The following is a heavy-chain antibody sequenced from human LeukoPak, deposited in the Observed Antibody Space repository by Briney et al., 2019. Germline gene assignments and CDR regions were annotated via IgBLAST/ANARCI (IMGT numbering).Heavy chain of an antibody. CDR1: GGSISSYY. J-gene: IGHJ4*02. Sequence: KPSETLSLTCTVSGGSISSYYWSWIRQPPGKGLEWIGYIYYSGSTNYNPSLKSRVTISVDTSKNQFSLKLSSVTAADTAVYYCARSDYYDISGYYWGQGTLVTVSS. CDR3: ARSDYYDISGYY. V-gene: IGHV4-59*01. CDR2: IYYSGST. D-gene: IGHD3-22*01.